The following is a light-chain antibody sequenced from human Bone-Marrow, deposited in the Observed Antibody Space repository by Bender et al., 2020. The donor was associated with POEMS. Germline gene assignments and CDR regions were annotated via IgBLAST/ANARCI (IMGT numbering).Light chain of an antibody. CDR3: QAWDRRIALYV. CDR2: QDS. J-gene: IGLJ1*01. Sequence: SYKLTQPPSVSVSPGQTATITCSGDVVGDWYACWYQQKPGQSPVLVIDQDSRRPSGIPERFSGSKSGNTATLTISGTQAMDEADYYCQAWDRRIALYVFGTGTKVTVL. CDR1: VVGDWY. V-gene: IGLV3-1*01.